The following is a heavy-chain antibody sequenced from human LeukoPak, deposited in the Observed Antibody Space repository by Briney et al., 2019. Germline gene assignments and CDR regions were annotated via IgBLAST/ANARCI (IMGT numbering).Heavy chain of an antibody. CDR3: AKDILASHARQVFTMIVVVTEFDY. V-gene: IGHV3-23*01. CDR1: GFTFSSYA. CDR2: ISGSGGST. J-gene: IGHJ4*02. D-gene: IGHD3-22*01. Sequence: PGGSLRLSCAASGFTFSSYAMSWVRQAPGKGLEWVSAISGSGGSTYYADSVKGRFTISRDNSKNTLYLQMNSLRAEDTAVYYCAKDILASHARQVFTMIVVVTEFDYWGQGTLVTVSS.